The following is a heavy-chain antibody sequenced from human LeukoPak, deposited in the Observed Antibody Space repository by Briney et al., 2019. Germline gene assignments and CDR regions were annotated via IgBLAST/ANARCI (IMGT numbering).Heavy chain of an antibody. Sequence: GASVKVSCKASGYSFTTYGITWVRQAPGQGLEWMGWISAYNGNTNYAQKLQGRVTLTTDTSTSTAYMELRSLRSDDTAVYYRVRGTTLGFLEWSYMDVWGKGTTVTVSS. CDR3: VRGTTLGFLEWSYMDV. CDR2: ISAYNGNT. J-gene: IGHJ6*03. CDR1: GYSFTTYG. D-gene: IGHD3-3*01. V-gene: IGHV1-18*01.